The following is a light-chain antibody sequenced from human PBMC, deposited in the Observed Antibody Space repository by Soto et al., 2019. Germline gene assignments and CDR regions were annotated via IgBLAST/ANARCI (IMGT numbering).Light chain of an antibody. CDR2: DVS. CDR3: SVYTSTSTYV. V-gene: IGLV2-18*01. Sequence: QSALTQPPSVSGSPGQSVTISCSGTIDDVTAYYRVSWYQQTPGTAPKLMIYDVSNRPSGVPDRFSGSRSGNTASLTISGLQAEYEGDYYCSVYTSTSTYVFGTGTKITVL. CDR1: IDDVTAYYR. J-gene: IGLJ1*01.